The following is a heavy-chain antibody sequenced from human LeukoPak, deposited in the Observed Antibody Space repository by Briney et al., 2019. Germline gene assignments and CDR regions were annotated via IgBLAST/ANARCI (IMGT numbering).Heavy chain of an antibody. CDR3: AKTFGSWLNWFDP. Sequence: GGSLRLSCAASGFTFSSYDMSWVRQAPGKGLEWVSAISGSGGSTYYADSVKGRYTISRDDSKNTLYLQMNSLRAEDTAVYYCAKTFGSWLNWFDPWGQGTLVTVSS. V-gene: IGHV3-23*01. CDR1: GFTFSSYD. D-gene: IGHD6-13*01. CDR2: ISGSGGST. J-gene: IGHJ5*02.